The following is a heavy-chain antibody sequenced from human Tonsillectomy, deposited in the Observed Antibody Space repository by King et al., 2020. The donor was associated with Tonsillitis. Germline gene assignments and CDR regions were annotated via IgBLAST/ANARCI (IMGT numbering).Heavy chain of an antibody. CDR1: GFTFNYYT. D-gene: IGHD6-19*01. Sequence: VQLVESGGGLVQPGGSLRLSCAASGFTFNYYTMTWVRQAPGQGLDWVSGISGSGGSTYYADPVKGRFTISRDNTKNMMYLQMNSLRTEDTAVYYCAKDRPASSSGWCADFDYWGQGTLVTVSS. J-gene: IGHJ4*02. CDR3: AKDRPASSSGWCADFDY. CDR2: ISGSGGST. V-gene: IGHV3-23*04.